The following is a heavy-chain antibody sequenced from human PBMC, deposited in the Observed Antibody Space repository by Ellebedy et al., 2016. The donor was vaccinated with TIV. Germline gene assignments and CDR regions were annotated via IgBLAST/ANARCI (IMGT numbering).Heavy chain of an antibody. V-gene: IGHV3-7*03. CDR1: GFTFSSYW. CDR3: AALDYGMDV. CDR2: IKKDGRER. J-gene: IGHJ6*02. Sequence: PGGSLRLSCADSGFTFSSYWMSWVRQPPGKGLELVPNIKKDGRERNYVASVKGRFTISRDNAKNSLYLQMNSLRAEDTAVYYCAALDYGMDVWGQGTTVTVSS.